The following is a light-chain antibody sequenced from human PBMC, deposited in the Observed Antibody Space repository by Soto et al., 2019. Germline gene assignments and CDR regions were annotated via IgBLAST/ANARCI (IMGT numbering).Light chain of an antibody. CDR3: QQRTNWPPIT. J-gene: IGKJ5*01. V-gene: IGKV3-11*01. Sequence: PGERATLSCRASQPVSSSLAWYQQKPGQAPRLLIYDASNRATGIPARFSGSGSETDFTLTISSLEPEDFGVYYCQQRTNWPPITFGQGTRLEIK. CDR1: QPVSSS. CDR2: DAS.